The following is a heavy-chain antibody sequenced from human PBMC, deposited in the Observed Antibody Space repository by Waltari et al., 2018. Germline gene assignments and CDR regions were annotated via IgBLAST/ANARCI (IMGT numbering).Heavy chain of an antibody. CDR2: ST. J-gene: IGHJ3*02. Sequence: STNYNPSLKSRVTISVDTSKNQFSLKLSSVTAADTAVYYCARDPQGDAFDIWGQGTMVTVSS. V-gene: IGHV4-59*01. CDR3: ARDPQGDAFDI.